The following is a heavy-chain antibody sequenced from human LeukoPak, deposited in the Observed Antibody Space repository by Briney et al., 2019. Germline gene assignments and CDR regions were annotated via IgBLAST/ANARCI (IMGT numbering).Heavy chain of an antibody. D-gene: IGHD3-10*01. V-gene: IGHV4-39*01. CDR3: ARHGVPGLLWFGEFFSYFDY. CDR1: GGSISSSSYY. Sequence: PSETLSLTCTVSGGSISSSSYYWGRIRQPPGKGLEWIGSIYYSGSTYYNPSLKSRVTISVDTSKNQFSLKLSSVTAADTAVYYCARHGVPGLLWFGEFFSYFDYWGQGTLVTVSS. CDR2: IYYSGST. J-gene: IGHJ4*02.